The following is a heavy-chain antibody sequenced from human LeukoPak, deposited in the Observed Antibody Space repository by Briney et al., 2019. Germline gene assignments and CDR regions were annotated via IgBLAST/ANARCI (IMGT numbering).Heavy chain of an antibody. Sequence: GGSLRLSCAASGFTFSRNWMSWVRQIPGKGLEWVANIKQDGSEKHYMDSVNGRFTISRDNARNSLYLQMSSLRVEDTAVYYCASNWNYPRGYGMDVWGQGTTVTVSS. CDR3: ASNWNYPRGYGMDV. D-gene: IGHD1-7*01. CDR1: GFTFSRNW. V-gene: IGHV3-7*01. CDR2: IKQDGSEK. J-gene: IGHJ6*02.